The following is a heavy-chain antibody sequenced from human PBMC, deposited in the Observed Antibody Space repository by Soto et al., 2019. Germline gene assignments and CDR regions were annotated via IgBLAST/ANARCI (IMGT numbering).Heavy chain of an antibody. CDR1: GYTFTSYG. Sequence: QVQLVQSGAEVKKPGASVKVSCKASGYTFTSYGISWVRQAPGQGLEWMGWISAYNGNTNYVQKLQGRVTMTTDTSTSTAYMELRSLRSDDTAVYYCARETCGTSCFRGHNNNFDYWGQGTLVTVSS. J-gene: IGHJ4*02. CDR3: ARETCGTSCFRGHNNNFDY. D-gene: IGHD2-2*01. CDR2: ISAYNGNT. V-gene: IGHV1-18*01.